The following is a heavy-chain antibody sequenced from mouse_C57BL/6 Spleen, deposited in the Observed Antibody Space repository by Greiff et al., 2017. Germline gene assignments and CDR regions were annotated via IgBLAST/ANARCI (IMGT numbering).Heavy chain of an antibody. D-gene: IGHD2-3*01. CDR1: GYTFTSYT. Sequence: VQLQQSGAELVRPGASVKMSCKASGYTFTSYTMHWVKQRPGQGLEWIGYINPSSGYTKYNQKFKDKATLTADKSSSTAYMQLSSLTSEDSAVYYCERSGDGYYFDDWGQGTTLTVSS. J-gene: IGHJ2*01. CDR2: INPSSGYT. CDR3: ERSGDGYYFDD. V-gene: IGHV1-4*01.